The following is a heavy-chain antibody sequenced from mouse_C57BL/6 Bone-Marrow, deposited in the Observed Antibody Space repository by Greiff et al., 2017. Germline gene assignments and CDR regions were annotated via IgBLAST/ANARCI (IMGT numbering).Heavy chain of an antibody. D-gene: IGHD1-1*01. CDR1: GFTFSSYG. CDR2: ISSGGSYT. V-gene: IGHV5-6*01. Sequence: EVQGVESGGDLVKPGGSLKLSCAASGFTFSSYGLSWVRQTPDKRLEWVATISSGGSYTYYQDSVKGRFTISRDNAKNTLYLQKRSLKSEDTAMYYCARKITSCDYWGQGTTLTVSS. CDR3: ARKITSCDY. J-gene: IGHJ2*01.